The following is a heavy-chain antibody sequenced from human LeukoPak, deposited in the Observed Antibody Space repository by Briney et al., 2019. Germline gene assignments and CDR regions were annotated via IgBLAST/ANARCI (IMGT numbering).Heavy chain of an antibody. CDR3: AKFQDYGYYYYGMDV. D-gene: IGHD4-17*01. J-gene: IGHJ6*02. V-gene: IGHV3-30*18. CDR1: GFTFSSYG. Sequence: PGGSLRLSCAASGFTFSSYGMHWVRQAPGKGLEWVAVISYDGSNKYYADSVKGRFTISRDNSKNTLYLQMNSLRAEDTAVYYCAKFQDYGYYYYGMDVWGQGTTVTVSS. CDR2: ISYDGSNK.